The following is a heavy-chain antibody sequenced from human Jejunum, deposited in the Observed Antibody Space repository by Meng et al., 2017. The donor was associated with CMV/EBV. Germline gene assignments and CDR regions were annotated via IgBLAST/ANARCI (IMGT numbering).Heavy chain of an antibody. D-gene: IGHD6-13*01. V-gene: IGHV1-18*01. CDR2: ISVKNGEA. Sequence: QVQLVHSGAEAKKPGSSMKVSCKASGYILTNYDISWVRQAPGQGLEWMGWISVKNGEAKYPQNFQGRVTMTTDTTTSTAYMELRSLTSDDTAVYYCARYVPNGSFWYFDFWGRGTLVTVSS. CDR3: ARYVPNGSFWYFDF. J-gene: IGHJ2*01. CDR1: GYILTNYD.